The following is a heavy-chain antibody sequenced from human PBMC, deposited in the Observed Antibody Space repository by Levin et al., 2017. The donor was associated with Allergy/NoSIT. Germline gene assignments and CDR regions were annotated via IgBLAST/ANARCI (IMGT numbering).Heavy chain of an antibody. V-gene: IGHV3-30*18. D-gene: IGHD4-17*01. CDR1: GFTFSSYG. CDR2: ISYDGSNK. CDR3: AKRAIYGDYLDY. Sequence: PGGSLRLSCAASGFTFSSYGMHWVRQAPGKGLEWVAVISYDGSNKYYADSVKGRFTISRDNSKNTLYLQMNSLRTEDTAVYYCAKRAIYGDYLDYWGQGTLVTVSS. J-gene: IGHJ4*02.